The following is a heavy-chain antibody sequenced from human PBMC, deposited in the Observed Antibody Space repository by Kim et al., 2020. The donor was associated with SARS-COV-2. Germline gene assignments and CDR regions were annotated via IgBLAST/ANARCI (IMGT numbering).Heavy chain of an antibody. CDR3: ARGFRRYDILTGYYGYYF. J-gene: IGHJ4*01. V-gene: IGHV4-34*01. Sequence: SETLSLTCAVYGGSFSGYYWSWIRQPPGKGLEWIGEINHSGSTNYNPSLKSRVTISVDTSKNQFSLKLSSVTAADTAVYYCARGFRRYDILTGYYGYYF. CDR2: INHSGST. D-gene: IGHD3-9*01. CDR1: GGSFSGYY.